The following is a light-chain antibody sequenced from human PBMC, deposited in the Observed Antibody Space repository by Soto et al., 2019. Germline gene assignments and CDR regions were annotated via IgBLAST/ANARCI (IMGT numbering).Light chain of an antibody. CDR2: GAS. CDR3: QQYGSSPQT. Sequence: EIVLTQSPGTLSLSPGERATPSCRASQSVSSSYLAWYQQKPGQAHRLLIYGASSRATGIPDRFSGSGSGTDFTLTISRLEPEDFAVYYCQQYGSSPQTFGQGTKGVIK. V-gene: IGKV3-20*01. J-gene: IGKJ1*01. CDR1: QSVSSSY.